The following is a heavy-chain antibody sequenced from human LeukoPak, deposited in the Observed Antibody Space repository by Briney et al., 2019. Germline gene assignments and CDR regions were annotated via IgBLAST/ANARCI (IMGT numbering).Heavy chain of an antibody. D-gene: IGHD5-24*01. J-gene: IGHJ4*02. CDR1: GGTFSSYA. V-gene: IGHV1-69*05. CDR3: AAALSDKDGYNI. Sequence: ASVKVSCKASGGTFSSYAISWVRQAPGQGLEWMGGIIPIFGTANYAQKFQERVTITRDMSTSTAYMELSSLRSEDTAVYYCAAALSDKDGYNIWGQGTLVTVSS. CDR2: IIPIFGTA.